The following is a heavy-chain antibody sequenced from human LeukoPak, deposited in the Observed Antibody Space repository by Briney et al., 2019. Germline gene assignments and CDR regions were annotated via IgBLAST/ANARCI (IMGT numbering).Heavy chain of an antibody. D-gene: IGHD2-2*01. Sequence: GASVKVSCKASGYTFTGHYMHWVRQAPGQGLEWVGWINPNSGGTDYAQKFQGRVTMTRDTSISTAYMELSRLRADDTAIYYCARDGHCSSTSCHDYWGQGTLVTVSS. CDR3: ARDGHCSSTSCHDY. CDR2: INPNSGGT. CDR1: GYTFTGHY. V-gene: IGHV1-2*02. J-gene: IGHJ4*02.